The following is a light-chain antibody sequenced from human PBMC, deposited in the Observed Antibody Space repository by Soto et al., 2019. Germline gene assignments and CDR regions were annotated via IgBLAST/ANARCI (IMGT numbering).Light chain of an antibody. CDR3: QQYNSYET. Sequence: DIQMTQSPSTLSGSVGDRVTITCRASQSISTYLNWYQHKPGKAPRLLIYAASSLQSGVPSSFSGSGSGTEFTLTISSLQPDDFATYYCQQYNSYETFGQGTKVDIK. CDR1: QSISTY. CDR2: AAS. J-gene: IGKJ1*01. V-gene: IGKV1-5*01.